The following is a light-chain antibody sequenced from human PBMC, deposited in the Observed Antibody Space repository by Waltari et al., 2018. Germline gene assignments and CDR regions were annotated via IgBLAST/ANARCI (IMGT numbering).Light chain of an antibody. CDR1: TSNIGQNS. V-gene: IGLV1-51*01. Sequence: HSALTQPPSVSAAPGQKVTVSCSGDTSNIGQNSVSWYQQLTGTAPKLLIYDNNKRPSGIPDRFSASKSDTSATLGIPGLQTGDEADYYCGAWDSSLTTVLFGGGTKLTVL. CDR2: DNN. J-gene: IGLJ2*01. CDR3: GAWDSSLTTVL.